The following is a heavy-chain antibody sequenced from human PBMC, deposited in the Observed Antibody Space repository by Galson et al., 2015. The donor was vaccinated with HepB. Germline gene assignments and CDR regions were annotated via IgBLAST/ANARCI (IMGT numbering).Heavy chain of an antibody. V-gene: IGHV3-23*01. CDR3: ARQSRVTDY. CDR2: ISAGGGTT. CDR1: GFTFSTYA. J-gene: IGHJ4*02. Sequence: SLRLSCAASGFTFSTYAMNWARQAPGKGLEWVSVISAGGGTTYYADSVKGRFTISRDNSKNTLYLQMNSLRAEDTAIYYCARQSRVTDYWGQGTLVTVSS. D-gene: IGHD3-10*01.